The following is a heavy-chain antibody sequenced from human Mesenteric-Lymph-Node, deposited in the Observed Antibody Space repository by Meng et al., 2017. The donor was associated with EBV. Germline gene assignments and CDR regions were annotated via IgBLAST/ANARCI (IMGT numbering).Heavy chain of an antibody. Sequence: VHLVEAGGGLVKPGGSLRLSCAASGFTFSTSSMSWVRQSPGKGLEWVSSISPDSSYIYYADSLKGRFTISRDNAKNSLYLQMNSLRAEDTAVYYCARDHLRPHYWGQGTLVTVSS. CDR1: GFTFSTSS. CDR3: ARDHLRPHY. V-gene: IGHV3-21*01. J-gene: IGHJ4*02. CDR2: ISPDSSYI. D-gene: IGHD6-25*01.